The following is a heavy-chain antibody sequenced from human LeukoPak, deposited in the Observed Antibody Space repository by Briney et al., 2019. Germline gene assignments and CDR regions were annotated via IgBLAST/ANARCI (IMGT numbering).Heavy chain of an antibody. D-gene: IGHD6-6*01. CDR1: GFTFSDYW. J-gene: IGHJ4*02. V-gene: IGHV3-74*01. Sequence: PGGSLRLSCAASGFTFSDYWMHWVRQAPGKGLVWVSRINSDGSATNYADSVKGRFTISRDNAKNTLYLQMNSLRAEDTAVYYCARALSAYASSLAYWGQGTLVTVSS. CDR2: INSDGSAT. CDR3: ARALSAYASSLAY.